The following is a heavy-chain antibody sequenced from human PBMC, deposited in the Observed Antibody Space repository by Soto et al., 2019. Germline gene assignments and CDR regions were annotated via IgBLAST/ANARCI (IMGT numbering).Heavy chain of an antibody. D-gene: IGHD2-15*01. CDR3: AREGCSGGSCLSYYYYGMDV. CDR1: GFTFSSYS. V-gene: IGHV3-21*01. CDR2: ISSSSSYI. Sequence: GSLRLSCAASGFTFSSYSMNWVRQAPGKGLEWVSSISSSSSYIYYADSVKGRFTISRDNAKNSLYLQMNSLRAEDTAVYYCAREGCSGGSCLSYYYYGMDVWGQGTTVTVSS. J-gene: IGHJ6*02.